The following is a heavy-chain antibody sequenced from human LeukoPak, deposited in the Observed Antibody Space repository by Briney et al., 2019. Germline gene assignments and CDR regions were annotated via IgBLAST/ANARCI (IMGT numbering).Heavy chain of an antibody. J-gene: IGHJ3*02. D-gene: IGHD3-22*01. Sequence: PSQTLSLTCTVSGDSISSGDYYWSWIRQPAGKGLEWIERIYTSGSTNYNPSLKSRVTISVDTSKNQFSLKLSSVTAADTAVFYCARGPYAYDSSGAFDIWGQGTMVTVSS. V-gene: IGHV4-61*02. CDR3: ARGPYAYDSSGAFDI. CDR1: GDSISSGDYY. CDR2: IYTSGST.